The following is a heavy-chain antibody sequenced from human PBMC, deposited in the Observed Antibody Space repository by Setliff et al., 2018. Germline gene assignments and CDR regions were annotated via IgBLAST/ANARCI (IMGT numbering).Heavy chain of an antibody. CDR1: AGTFNNYA. D-gene: IGHD2-8*01. CDR2: IIPLVGFV. J-gene: IGHJ3*01. V-gene: IGHV1-69*05. Sequence: GASVKVSCKAYAGTFNNYAISWVRQAPGKGLEWVGVIIPLVGFVKYAQKFQGRATITTDGSTTTVYLQMSSLKIEDTAVYYCVHNADFIGTFNTWGQGTMVTVSS. CDR3: VHNADFIGTFNT.